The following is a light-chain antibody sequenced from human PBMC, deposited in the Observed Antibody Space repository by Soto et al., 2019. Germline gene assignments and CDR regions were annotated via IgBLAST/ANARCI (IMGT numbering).Light chain of an antibody. Sequence: QSAPTQPRSVSGSPGQSVILSCTRTSSDVGGYKYVSWYQQHPGKAPKLVIYDVSERPSGVPDRFSGSKSGNTASLTISGLQAEDEADYHCCSYAGSSVWVFGGGTKLTVL. J-gene: IGLJ3*02. V-gene: IGLV2-11*01. CDR2: DVS. CDR1: SSDVGGYKY. CDR3: CSYAGSSVWV.